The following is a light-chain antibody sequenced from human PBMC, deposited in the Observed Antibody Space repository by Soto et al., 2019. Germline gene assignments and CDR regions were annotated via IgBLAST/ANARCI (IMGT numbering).Light chain of an antibody. J-gene: IGLJ3*02. CDR1: NSDVGGYNY. V-gene: IGLV2-14*01. CDR3: SSYTSGTTRV. Sequence: QLVLTQPASVSGSPGQSITISCTGTNSDVGGYNYVSWYQQHPGKAPKVIIYEVSNRPSGVSNRFSGSKSGNTASLTISGLQTEDEADYYCSSYTSGTTRVFGGGTKLTVL. CDR2: EVS.